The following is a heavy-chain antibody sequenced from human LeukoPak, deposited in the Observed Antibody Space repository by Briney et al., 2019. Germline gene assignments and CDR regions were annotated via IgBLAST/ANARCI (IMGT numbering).Heavy chain of an antibody. Sequence: SETLSLTCTVSGGSISSSSYYWGWIRQPPGKGLEWIGSIYYSGSTYYNPSHKSRVTISVDTSKNQFSLKPSSVTAADTAVYYCARDRSTDAFDIWGQGTMVTVSS. V-gene: IGHV4-39*07. CDR3: ARDRSTDAFDI. D-gene: IGHD6-6*01. CDR2: IYYSGST. CDR1: GGSISSSSYY. J-gene: IGHJ3*02.